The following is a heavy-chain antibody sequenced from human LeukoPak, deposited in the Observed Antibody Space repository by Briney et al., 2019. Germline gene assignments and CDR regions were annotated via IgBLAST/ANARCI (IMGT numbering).Heavy chain of an antibody. V-gene: IGHV1-69*04. CDR1: GGTFSSYA. D-gene: IGHD3-10*02. CDR3: ARDHPTMCYFDY. CDR2: IIPILGIA. J-gene: IGHJ4*02. Sequence: GASVKVSCKAFGGTFSSYAISWVRQAPGQGLEWMGRIIPILGIANYAQKFRGRVTITADKSTSTAYMELSSLRSEDTAVYYCARDHPTMCYFDYWGQGTLVTVSS.